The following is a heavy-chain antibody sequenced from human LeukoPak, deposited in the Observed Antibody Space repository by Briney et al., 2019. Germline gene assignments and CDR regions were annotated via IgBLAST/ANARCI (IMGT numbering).Heavy chain of an antibody. CDR2: IYTSGST. V-gene: IGHV4-4*07. D-gene: IGHD3-9*01. CDR1: GGSISSYY. CDR3: ARGPPNHDILTGYYKGNWFDP. J-gene: IGHJ5*02. Sequence: SETLSLTCTVSGGSISSYYWSWIRQPAGKGLEWIGRIYTSGSTNYNPSLKSRVTMSVDTSKNQFSLKLSSVTAADTAVYYCARGPPNHDILTGYYKGNWFDPWGQGTLVTVSS.